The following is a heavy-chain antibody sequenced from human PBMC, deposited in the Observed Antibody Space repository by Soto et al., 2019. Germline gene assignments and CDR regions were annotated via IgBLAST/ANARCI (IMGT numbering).Heavy chain of an antibody. CDR2: IIPILGIA. CDR3: ARVRAVAGVDAFDI. Sequence: QVQLVQSGAEVKKPGSSVKVSCKASGGTFSSYTISWVRQAPGQGLEWMGRIIPILGIANYAQKFQGRVTITAEKSTSTAYMELSSLRSEDTAVYYCARVRAVAGVDAFDIWGQGTMVTVSS. D-gene: IGHD6-19*01. CDR1: GGTFSSYT. J-gene: IGHJ3*02. V-gene: IGHV1-69*02.